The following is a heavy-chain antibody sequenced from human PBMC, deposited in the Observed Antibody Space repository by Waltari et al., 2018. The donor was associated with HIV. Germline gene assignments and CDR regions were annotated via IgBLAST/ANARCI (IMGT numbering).Heavy chain of an antibody. J-gene: IGHJ4*02. CDR1: GGSISSSSYY. D-gene: IGHD3-3*01. V-gene: IGHV4-39*07. Sequence: QLQLQESGPGLVKPSETLSLTCTVSGGSISSSSYYWGWIRQPPGKGLEWIGSIYYSGSTYYNPSLKSRVTISVDTSKNQFSLKLSSVTAADTAVYYCASAARGDFWSGYFSIHEKFRGFDYWGQGTLVTVSS. CDR3: ASAARGDFWSGYFSIHEKFRGFDY. CDR2: IYYSGST.